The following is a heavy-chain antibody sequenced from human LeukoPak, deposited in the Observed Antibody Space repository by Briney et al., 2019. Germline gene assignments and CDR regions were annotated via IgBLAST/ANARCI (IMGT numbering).Heavy chain of an antibody. J-gene: IGHJ4*02. CDR2: ISWDGGST. V-gene: IGHV3-43D*03. Sequence: GGSLRLSCAASGFTFDDYAMHWVRQAPGKGLEWVSLISWDGGSTDYADSVKGRFTISRDNSKNSLYLQMNSLRAEDTALYYCARDYGGNSWGGYFDYWGQGTLVTVSS. D-gene: IGHD4-23*01. CDR1: GFTFDDYA. CDR3: ARDYGGNSWGGYFDY.